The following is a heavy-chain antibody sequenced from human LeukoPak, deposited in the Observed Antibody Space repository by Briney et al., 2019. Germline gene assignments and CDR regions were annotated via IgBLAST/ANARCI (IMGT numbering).Heavy chain of an antibody. Sequence: GASVKVSCKASGFTFISSAVQWVRQARGQRLEWIGWIVVGSGNTNYAQKFQERVTITRDMSTSTAYMELSSLRSEDTAVYYCAAELYCSSTSCSMRGFDYWGQGTLVTVSS. CDR3: AAELYCSSTSCSMRGFDY. J-gene: IGHJ4*02. V-gene: IGHV1-58*01. CDR2: IVVGSGNT. D-gene: IGHD2-2*01. CDR1: GFTFISSA.